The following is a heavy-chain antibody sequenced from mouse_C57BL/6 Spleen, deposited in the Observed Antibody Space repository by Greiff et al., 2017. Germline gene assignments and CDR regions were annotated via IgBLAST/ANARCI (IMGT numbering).Heavy chain of an antibody. Sequence: EVQLVESGGGLVKPGGSLKLSCAASGFTFSSYTMSWVRQTPEKRLEWVATISGGGGNTYYPDSVKGRFTISRDNAKNTLYLQMSSLRSEDTALYYCARQVYGNYAMDYWGQGTSVTVSS. CDR1: GFTFSSYT. CDR2: ISGGGGNT. J-gene: IGHJ4*01. V-gene: IGHV5-9*01. D-gene: IGHD2-1*01. CDR3: ARQVYGNYAMDY.